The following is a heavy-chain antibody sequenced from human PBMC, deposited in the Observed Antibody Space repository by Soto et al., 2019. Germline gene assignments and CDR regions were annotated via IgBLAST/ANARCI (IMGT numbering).Heavy chain of an antibody. V-gene: IGHV3-53*02. D-gene: IGHD3-16*01. Sequence: EVQLVETGGGLIQPGGSLRLSCAASGFTVSNNYMSWVRQAPGKGLEWVSVIYSGGSAYYADSVKGRFTISRDNSKNTLYLQMNSLRAEDTSVSYCAGWGIGTGRRVDDYWGQGTLVTVAS. CDR3: AGWGIGTGRRVDDY. CDR1: GFTVSNNY. J-gene: IGHJ4*02. CDR2: IYSGGSA.